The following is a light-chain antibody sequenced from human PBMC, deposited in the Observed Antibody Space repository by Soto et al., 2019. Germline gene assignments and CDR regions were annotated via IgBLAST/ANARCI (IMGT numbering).Light chain of an antibody. Sequence: EIVMTQSPATLSVSPGERATLSCRASQSVSSNLAWYQQKPGQAPRLLIYVASTRATGIPARFSGSGSGTEFTLTISSLQSEDFAVYYCQQYNNWPPGTFGQGNKLEIK. CDR3: QQYNNWPPGT. CDR1: QSVSSN. J-gene: IGKJ2*02. CDR2: VAS. V-gene: IGKV3-15*01.